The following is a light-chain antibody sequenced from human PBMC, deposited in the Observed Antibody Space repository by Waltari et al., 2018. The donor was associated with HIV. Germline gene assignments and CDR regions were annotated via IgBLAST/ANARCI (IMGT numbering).Light chain of an antibody. CDR1: QNVINF. J-gene: IGKJ3*01. V-gene: IGKV3-11*01. Sequence: EIVLTQSPATLSLSPGERATLSCRASQNVINFLAWYQQRPGQAPRLLIYDASIRATGIPARFSGSGSVTDFTLTISSLEPEDSAVYYCQQRKHWPPLTFGPGTKVEIK. CDR3: QQRKHWPPLT. CDR2: DAS.